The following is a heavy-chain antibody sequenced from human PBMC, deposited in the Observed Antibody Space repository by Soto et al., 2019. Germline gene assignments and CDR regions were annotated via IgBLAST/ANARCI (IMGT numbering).Heavy chain of an antibody. CDR3: ARDRAYRAFDF. Sequence: GGSLRLSCAASGFTFSTSWMTWVRQAPGKGLEGVANIKEDGSVQYYVDAVRGRFTISRDNAENSLYLQMNSLRAEDTAVYYCARDRAYRAFDFWGQGTMVTVSS. D-gene: IGHD3-16*02. CDR1: GFTFSTSW. CDR2: IKEDGSVQ. V-gene: IGHV3-7*01. J-gene: IGHJ3*01.